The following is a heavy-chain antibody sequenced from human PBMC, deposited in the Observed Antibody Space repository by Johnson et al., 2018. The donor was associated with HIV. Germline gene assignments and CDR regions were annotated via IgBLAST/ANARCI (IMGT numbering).Heavy chain of an antibody. J-gene: IGHJ3*02. Sequence: QVQLVESGGGVVQPGRSLRLSCAASGFTFSSYAMHWVRQAPGKGLEWVAVISYDGSNKYYADSVKGRFTISRDNSKNTLYLQMNSLRAEDTAVYYCARVPKYAFDIWGQGTMVTVSS. CDR1: GFTFSSYA. V-gene: IGHV3-30-3*01. CDR3: ARVPKYAFDI. CDR2: ISYDGSNK.